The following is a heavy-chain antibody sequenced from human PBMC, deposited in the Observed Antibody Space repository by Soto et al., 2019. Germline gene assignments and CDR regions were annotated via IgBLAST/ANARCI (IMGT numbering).Heavy chain of an antibody. V-gene: IGHV3-74*01. J-gene: IGHJ4*02. CDR3: SRDITVTPVY. D-gene: IGHD1-20*01. CDR1: GFIFSSYW. Sequence: EVHLVESGGGLVQPGGSLRLSCAASGFIFSSYWMHWVRQAPGKGLVWVSRINNDGSDTTYADSVKGRFTVSRDNTRNTLYLEMKSLRAEDTAVYCCSRDITVTPVYWGQGTLVTVSS. CDR2: INNDGSDT.